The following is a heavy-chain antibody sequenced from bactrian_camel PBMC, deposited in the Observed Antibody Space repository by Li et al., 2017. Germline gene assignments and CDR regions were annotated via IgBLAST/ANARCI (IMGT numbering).Heavy chain of an antibody. CDR3: AAAPFRVCVGGGWPHRDEYDS. V-gene: IGHV3S1*01. CDR1: GYSSSRHC. Sequence: VQLVESGGGSVQAGGSLRLSCTHFGYSSSRHCMAWFRQAPGEEREAVAAITTGHGSRYYVDSVKGRFSISRDVAQRTMYLQMNNLKPEDTATYFCAAAPFRVCVGGGWPHRDEYDSWGQGTQVTVS. D-gene: IGHD5*01. J-gene: IGHJ4*01. CDR2: ITTGHGSR.